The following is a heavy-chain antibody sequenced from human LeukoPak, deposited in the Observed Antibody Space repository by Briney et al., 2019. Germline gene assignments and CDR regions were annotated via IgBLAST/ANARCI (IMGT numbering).Heavy chain of an antibody. V-gene: IGHV5-51*01. CDR3: ARSYYDFWSGYSPPNWFDP. CDR2: IYPGDSDT. J-gene: IGHJ5*02. CDR1: GYGFTSYW. D-gene: IGHD3-3*01. Sequence: GGSLQISCKGSGYGFTSYWIGWVRQMPGKGLEWMGIIYPGDSDTRYSPSFQGQVTISADKSISTAYLQWSSLKASDTAMYYCARSYYDFWSGYSPPNWFDPWGQGTLVTVSS.